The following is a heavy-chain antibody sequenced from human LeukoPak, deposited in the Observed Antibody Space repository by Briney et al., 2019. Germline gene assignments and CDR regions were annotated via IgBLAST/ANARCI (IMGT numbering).Heavy chain of an antibody. D-gene: IGHD1-14*01. V-gene: IGHV3-74*01. CDR2: IRNDGTTT. J-gene: IGHJ2*01. Sequence: GGSLRLSCAASGFTFSTYWMHWVRQTPGKGLVWGSSIRNDGTTTNYADSVKGRFTISRDNAKNTLYLQLNSLRAEDTAVYYCVRLYKIEGADLWGRGTLVTVSS. CDR3: VRLYKIEGADL. CDR1: GFTFSTYW.